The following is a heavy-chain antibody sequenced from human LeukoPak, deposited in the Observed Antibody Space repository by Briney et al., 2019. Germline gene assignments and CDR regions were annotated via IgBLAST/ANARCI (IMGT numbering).Heavy chain of an antibody. CDR1: GGSISNYY. D-gene: IGHD6-13*01. J-gene: IGHJ3*02. V-gene: IGHV4-59*08. CDR3: ARHPARGQQGYAFDI. CDR2: SFYGANT. Sequence: SETLSLTCTVSGGSISNYYWSWIRQPPGKGLEWIGYSFYGANTNYNPSLKSRVTISVDTSKNQFSLKLTSVTAADTAFYYCARHPARGQQGYAFDIWGQGTMVTVSS.